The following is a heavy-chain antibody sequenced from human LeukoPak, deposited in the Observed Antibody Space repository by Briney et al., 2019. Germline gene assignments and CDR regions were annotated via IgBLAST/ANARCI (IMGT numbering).Heavy chain of an antibody. CDR1: GYTFTSYD. J-gene: IGHJ4*02. D-gene: IGHD6-13*01. Sequence: ASVKVSCKASGYTFTSYDINWVRQATGQGLEWMGWMNPNSGNTGYAQKFQGRVTMTRNTSISTAYMELSSLRSEDTAVYYCARAGQRATVRYSSSWYYWWGQGTLVTVSS. CDR3: ARAGQRATVRYSSSWYYW. V-gene: IGHV1-8*01. CDR2: MNPNSGNT.